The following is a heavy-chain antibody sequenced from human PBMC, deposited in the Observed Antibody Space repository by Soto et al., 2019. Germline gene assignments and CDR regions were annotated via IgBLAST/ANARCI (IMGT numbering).Heavy chain of an antibody. CDR3: ATLLGFSSGGSWYSHVADY. Sequence: VHLWESGGDLVQPGGSLRVSCVGSGYTFSSRAMSWVRQAPGKGLEWVSGIDGGGTTDYADSVKGRFTISRDNSQDTLYLQMNSLGAEDRAVYYCATLLGFSSGGSWYSHVADYWGQGTLVTVSS. D-gene: IGHD2-8*02. J-gene: IGHJ4*02. V-gene: IGHV3-23*01. CDR1: GYTFSSRA. CDR2: IDGGGTT.